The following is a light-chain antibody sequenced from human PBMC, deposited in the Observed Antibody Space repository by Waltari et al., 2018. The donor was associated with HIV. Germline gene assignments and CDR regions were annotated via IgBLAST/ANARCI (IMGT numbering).Light chain of an antibody. V-gene: IGLV1-51*02. CDR1: DSNIGKNS. CDR3: ATWDSSLGLEL. Sequence: QSTLTQPPSVSAASGQKITISCYGNDSNIGKNSVSWYRHIPGTSPNLRIYANTKRPSSLSTRFSGSKSATSATLGITGLQTGDEGDYFCATWDSSLGLELFGGGTKLTVL. J-gene: IGLJ2*01. CDR2: ANT.